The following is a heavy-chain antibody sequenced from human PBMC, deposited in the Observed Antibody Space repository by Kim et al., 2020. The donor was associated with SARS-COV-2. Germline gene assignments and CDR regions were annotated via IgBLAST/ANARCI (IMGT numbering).Heavy chain of an antibody. J-gene: IGHJ5*02. D-gene: IGHD6-13*01. CDR3: ASTPERRQLVDWFDP. Sequence: ASVKVSCKASGYTFTGYYMHWVRQAPGQGLEWMGRINPNSGGTNFAQKFQGRVTMTRDTSISTAYMELSRLRSDDTAVYYCASTPERRQLVDWFDPWGQGTLVTVSS. V-gene: IGHV1-2*06. CDR1: GYTFTGYY. CDR2: INPNSGGT.